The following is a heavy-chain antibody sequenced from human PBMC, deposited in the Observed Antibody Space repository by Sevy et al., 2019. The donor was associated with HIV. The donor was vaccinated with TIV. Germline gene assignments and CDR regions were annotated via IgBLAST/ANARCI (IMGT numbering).Heavy chain of an antibody. V-gene: IGHV3-30-3*01. J-gene: IGHJ3*02. CDR1: GFTFSSYA. CDR3: ARATGEGVCDI. CDR2: ISYDGSNK. D-gene: IGHD2-8*02. Sequence: GGSLRLSCAASGFTFSSYAMHWVRQAPGKGLEWVAVISYDGSNKYYADSVKGRFTISRDNSKNTLYLQMNSLRAEDTAVYYCARATGEGVCDIWGQGTMVTVSS.